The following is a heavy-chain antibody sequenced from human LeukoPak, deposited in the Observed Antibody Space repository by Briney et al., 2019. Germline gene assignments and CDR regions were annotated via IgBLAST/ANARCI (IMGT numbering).Heavy chain of an antibody. CDR3: ARESIAVAGTYGRIGFDP. CDR1: GGTFSSYA. CDR2: IIPIFGTA. Sequence: ASVKVSCKAPGGTFSSYAISWVRQAPGQGLEWMGGIIPIFGTANYAQKFQGRVTITADESTSTAYMELSSLRSEDTAVYYCARESIAVAGTYGRIGFDPWGQGTLVTVSS. V-gene: IGHV1-69*13. J-gene: IGHJ5*02. D-gene: IGHD6-19*01.